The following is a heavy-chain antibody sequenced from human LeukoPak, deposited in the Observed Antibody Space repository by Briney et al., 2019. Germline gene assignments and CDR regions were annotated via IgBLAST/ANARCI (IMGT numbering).Heavy chain of an antibody. Sequence: GGSLRLSCAASGFTFSGYWMSWVRQAPGKGLEWVANIKQDGSEKNYVDSVKGRFTISRDNDKNSLDLQMSSLRGEDTAVCYCARAGGYASSWAYWGQGTLVTVSS. CDR3: ARAGGYASSWAY. V-gene: IGHV3-7*01. CDR2: IKQDGSEK. J-gene: IGHJ4*02. CDR1: GFTFSGYW. D-gene: IGHD5-12*01.